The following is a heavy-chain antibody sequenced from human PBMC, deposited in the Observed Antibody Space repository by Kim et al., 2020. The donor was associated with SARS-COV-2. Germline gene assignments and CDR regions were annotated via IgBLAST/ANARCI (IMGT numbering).Heavy chain of an antibody. CDR2: INHSGSS. J-gene: IGHJ4*02. V-gene: IGHV4-34*01. D-gene: IGHD3-10*01. CDR1: GGSFSGYY. CDR3: ARADGET. Sequence: SETLSLTCAVYGGSFSGYYWSWIRQPPGKGLEWIGEINHSGSSNFNPSLKSRVTISIDTSKNQFSLKLSSVTAADTAVYYCARADGETGGQGTLVTVSS.